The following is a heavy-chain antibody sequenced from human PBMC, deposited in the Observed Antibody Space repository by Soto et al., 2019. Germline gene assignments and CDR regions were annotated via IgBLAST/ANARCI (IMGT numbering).Heavy chain of an antibody. V-gene: IGHV3-48*01. D-gene: IGHD3-22*01. Sequence: EVQLVESGGGLVQPGGSLRLSCAASGFTFSTYSMKWVRQAPGKGLEWISYITGGGRSPQYADSVKGRFTISRDNANNLLYLQMNSLRAEDTAVYYCAIFYHDLGAWGQGTLVTVSS. J-gene: IGHJ5*02. CDR2: ITGGGRSP. CDR1: GFTFSTYS. CDR3: AIFYHDLGA.